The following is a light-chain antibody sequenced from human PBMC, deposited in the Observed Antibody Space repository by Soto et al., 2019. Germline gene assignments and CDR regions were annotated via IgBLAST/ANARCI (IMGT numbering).Light chain of an antibody. J-gene: IGKJ2*01. CDR3: QQSNSFPFY. CDR1: QGIGTW. Sequence: DIQMTQSPSTLSASLGDRVTIACRASQGIGTWLAWYQQKPGKAPNLLIYKVSSLKSGVPSRFSGNGFGTEFTLTIASLQPDEVSTYYCQQSNSFPFYFGQGTK. CDR2: KVS. V-gene: IGKV1-5*03.